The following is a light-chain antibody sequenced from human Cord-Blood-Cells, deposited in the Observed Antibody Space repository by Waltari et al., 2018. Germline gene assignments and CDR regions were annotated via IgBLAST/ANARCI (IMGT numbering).Light chain of an antibody. CDR2: DVS. V-gene: IGLV2-14*01. Sequence: QSALTQPASVSGSPGQSITISCTGTSSDVGGYNYVSWYQQHPGKAPKLLSSDVSNRHSGVSNRFSGSKPGNTAALTISGLQAEDEADYYCSSYTSSCYVFGTGTKVTVL. CDR1: SSDVGGYNY. J-gene: IGLJ1*01. CDR3: SSYTSSCYV.